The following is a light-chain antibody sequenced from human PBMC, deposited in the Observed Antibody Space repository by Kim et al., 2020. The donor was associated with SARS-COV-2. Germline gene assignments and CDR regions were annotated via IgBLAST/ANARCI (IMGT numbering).Light chain of an antibody. CDR3: HQYYTYPQT. Sequence: AIRMTQSPSSLSASTGDRITITCRATLGISNYLAWYQQKPGKAPNLLIYAASTLQSGVPSRFSGSGSGTDFTLTISYLQSEDFATYYGHQYYTYPQTFGQGTKVDI. CDR1: LGISNY. V-gene: IGKV1-8*01. CDR2: AAS. J-gene: IGKJ1*01.